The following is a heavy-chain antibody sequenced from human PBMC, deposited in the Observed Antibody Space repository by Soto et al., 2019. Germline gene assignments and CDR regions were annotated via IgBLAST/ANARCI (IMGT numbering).Heavy chain of an antibody. V-gene: IGHV4-31*03. CDR3: ARGGYYFYYAMDV. Sequence: QVQLQESGPGLVKPSQTLSLTCTVSGGSINSGGYYWSWIRQHPGKGLEWIGYIYYSGTTHYNPSLKSRLTISVDTSKNQFSLKLSSVTAADTAVYYCARGGYYFYYAMDVWGQGTTVTVSS. CDR2: IYYSGTT. CDR1: GGSINSGGYY. J-gene: IGHJ6*02.